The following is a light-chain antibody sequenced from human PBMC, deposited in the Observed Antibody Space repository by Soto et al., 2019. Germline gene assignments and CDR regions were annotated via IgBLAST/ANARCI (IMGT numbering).Light chain of an antibody. J-gene: IGLJ2*01. CDR1: KLGDKY. Sequence: SYELTQPPSVSVSPGQTASITCSGDKLGDKYACWYQQKPGQSPVLVIYQDSKRPSGIPERFSGSNSGNTATLTISGTXAXXXXXXYCXAWDSSTVVFGGGTKLTVL. CDR3: XAWDSSTVV. V-gene: IGLV3-1*01. CDR2: QDS.